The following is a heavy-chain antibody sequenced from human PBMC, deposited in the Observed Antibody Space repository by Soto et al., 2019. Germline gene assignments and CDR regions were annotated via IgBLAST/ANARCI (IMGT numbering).Heavy chain of an antibody. Sequence: SVKVSCKASGGTFSSYAISWVRQAPGQGLEWMGGIIPIFGTANYAQKFQGRVTITADESTSTAYMELSSLRSEDTAVYYCARDGRAIVVVPAAIHYYGMDVWGQGTTVTVS. V-gene: IGHV1-69*13. J-gene: IGHJ6*02. CDR3: ARDGRAIVVVPAAIHYYGMDV. CDR1: GGTFSSYA. CDR2: IIPIFGTA. D-gene: IGHD2-2*01.